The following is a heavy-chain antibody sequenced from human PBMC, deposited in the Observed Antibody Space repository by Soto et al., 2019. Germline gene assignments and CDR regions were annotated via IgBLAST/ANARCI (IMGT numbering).Heavy chain of an antibody. CDR2: ISYDGSNK. Sequence: GVSLRLSCAASGFTFSSYAMHWVRQAPGKGLEWVAVISYDGSNKYYADSVKGRFTISRDNSKNTLYLQMNSLRAEDTAVYYCARSFRGRFSWYLPRRNYCGMDVWGQGTTVTVSS. CDR3: ARSFRGRFSWYLPRRNYCGMDV. V-gene: IGHV3-30-3*01. CDR1: GFTFSSYA. J-gene: IGHJ6*02. D-gene: IGHD6-13*01.